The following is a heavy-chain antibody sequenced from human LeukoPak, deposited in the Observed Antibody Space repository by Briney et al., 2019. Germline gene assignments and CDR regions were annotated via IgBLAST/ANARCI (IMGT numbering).Heavy chain of an antibody. CDR2: MSNSGST. J-gene: IGHJ4*02. Sequence: SETLSLTCSVSGGSISSFYWNWIRQPPGKGLEWIGYMSNSGSTNYNPSLKSRLTISVDTSKNHLSLRLSSVTAADPAVYYCARGNYDDSYAYGGDFDSWGQGTLVTVSS. D-gene: IGHD3-16*01. V-gene: IGHV4-59*01. CDR3: ARGNYDDSYAYGGDFDS. CDR1: GGSISSFY.